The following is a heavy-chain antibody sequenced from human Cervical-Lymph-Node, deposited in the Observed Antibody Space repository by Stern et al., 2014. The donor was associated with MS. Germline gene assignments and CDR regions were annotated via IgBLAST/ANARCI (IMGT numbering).Heavy chain of an antibody. CDR2: IHPNSGGT. V-gene: IGHV1-2*04. Sequence: DQLVESGAEVKKPGASVKVSCKASGYTFTGYYMHWVRQAPGQGLEWMGWIHPNSGGTNYAQKVQGWVTMTRDTSISTAYMELSRLRSDDTAVYYCARDRGIAVAGTRGFDYWGQGTLVTVSS. CDR1: GYTFTGYY. J-gene: IGHJ4*02. D-gene: IGHD6-19*01. CDR3: ARDRGIAVAGTRGFDY.